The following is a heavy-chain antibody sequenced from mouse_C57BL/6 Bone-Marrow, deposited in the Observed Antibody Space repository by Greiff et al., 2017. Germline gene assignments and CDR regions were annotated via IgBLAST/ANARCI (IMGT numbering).Heavy chain of an antibody. V-gene: IGHV3-5*01. CDR3: AREAYYSNYEGYFDV. J-gene: IGHJ1*03. D-gene: IGHD2-5*01. CDR1: GISITTGNYR. CDR2: IYYSGTI. Sequence: EVQVVESGPGLVKPSQTVFLTCTVTGISITTGNYRWSWIRQFPGNKLEWIGYIYYSGTITYNPSLTSRTTITRDTPKNQFFLEMNSLTAEDTATYYCAREAYYSNYEGYFDVWGTGTTVTVSS.